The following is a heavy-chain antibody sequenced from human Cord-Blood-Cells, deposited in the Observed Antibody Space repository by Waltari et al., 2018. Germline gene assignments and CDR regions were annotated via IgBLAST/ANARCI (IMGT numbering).Heavy chain of an antibody. CDR3: ARNYCSSTSCDAFDI. CDR1: GASISSSSYY. CDR2: NYYSGST. D-gene: IGHD2-2*01. J-gene: IGHJ3*02. Sequence: QLQLQESGPGLVQPSETLSLTCTVPGASISSSSYYWGWFRQPPGKGLEWIGSNYYSGSTYYNPSLKSRVTISVDTSKNQFSLKLSSVTAADTAVYYCARNYCSSTSCDAFDIWGQGTMVTVSS. V-gene: IGHV4-39*01.